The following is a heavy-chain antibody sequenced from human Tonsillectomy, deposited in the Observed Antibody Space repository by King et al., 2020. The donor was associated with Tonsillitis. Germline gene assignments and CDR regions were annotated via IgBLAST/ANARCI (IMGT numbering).Heavy chain of an antibody. J-gene: IGHJ6*02. CDR1: GFTFSSYG. CDR2: ISYDGSNK. CDR3: AKDLGQVVVVPYGMDV. Sequence: QLVQSGGGVVQPGRSLRPSCAASGFTFSSYGMHWVRQAPGKGLEWVAVISYDGSNKYYADSVKGRFTISRDNSKNTLYLQMNSLRAEDTAVYYCAKDLGQVVVVPYGMDVWGQGTTVTVSS. D-gene: IGHD2-2*01. V-gene: IGHV3-30*18.